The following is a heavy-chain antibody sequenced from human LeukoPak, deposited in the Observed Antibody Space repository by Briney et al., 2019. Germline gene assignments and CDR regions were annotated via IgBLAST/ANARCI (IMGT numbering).Heavy chain of an antibody. V-gene: IGHV3-30*04. CDR2: ISYDGSNK. CDR1: GFTFSSYT. J-gene: IGHJ6*04. CDR3: ARGLRAYPGDV. D-gene: IGHD3-10*01. Sequence: GGSLRLSCAASGFTFSSYTMHWVCQAPGKGLEWVAVISYDGSNKYYADSVTGRFTISRENSKNTLYLQMISLRTEDTAIYFCARGLRAYPGDVWGKGTTVTISS.